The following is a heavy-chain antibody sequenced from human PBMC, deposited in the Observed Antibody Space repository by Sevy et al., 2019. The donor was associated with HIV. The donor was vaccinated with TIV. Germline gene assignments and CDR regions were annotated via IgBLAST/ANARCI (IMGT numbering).Heavy chain of an antibody. D-gene: IGHD6-6*01. V-gene: IGHV3-30*04. Sequence: GGSLRLSCAASGFTFSSYAMHWVRQAPGKGLEWVAVISYDGSNKYYADSVKGRFTISRDNSKNTLYLQMNSLRAEDTAVYYCARDLYSSSRYYYYGMDVWGQGTTVTVSS. CDR2: ISYDGSNK. CDR3: ARDLYSSSRYYYYGMDV. CDR1: GFTFSSYA. J-gene: IGHJ6*02.